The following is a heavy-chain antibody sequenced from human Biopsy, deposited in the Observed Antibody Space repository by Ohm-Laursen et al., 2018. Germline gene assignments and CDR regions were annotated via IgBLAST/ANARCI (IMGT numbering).Heavy chain of an antibody. J-gene: IGHJ5*02. CDR2: IFNSANT. V-gene: IGHV4-31*01. CDR3: ARGDYFDSNGYFWFDP. D-gene: IGHD3-22*01. CDR1: GGSISSGGSY. Sequence: TLSLTCTVSGGSISSGGSYWSSIRQRPGKGPQWFGYIFNSANTYYNPSLKNFITISGDTFKNQFSLKLNSVTAADTAVYYCARGDYFDSNGYFWFDPWGQGTLVTVSS.